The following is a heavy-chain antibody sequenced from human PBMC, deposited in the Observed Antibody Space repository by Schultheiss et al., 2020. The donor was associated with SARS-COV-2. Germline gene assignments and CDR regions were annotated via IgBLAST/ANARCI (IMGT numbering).Heavy chain of an antibody. CDR2: IYYNGNT. D-gene: IGHD3-3*01. CDR1: GDSISSYY. V-gene: IGHV4-59*01. CDR3: ARVNDFWSGHYPGRRFDP. J-gene: IGHJ5*02. Sequence: SQTLSLTCTVSGDSISSYYWSWIRQPPGKGLEWIGYIYYNGNTNYNPSLKSRVTTSLDTSKNQFSLRLSSVTAADTALYYCARVNDFWSGHYPGRRFDPWGQGTLVTVSS.